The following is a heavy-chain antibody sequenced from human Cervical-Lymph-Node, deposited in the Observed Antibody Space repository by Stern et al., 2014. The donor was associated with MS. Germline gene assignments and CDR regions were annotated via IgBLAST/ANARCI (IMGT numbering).Heavy chain of an antibody. V-gene: IGHV5-51*03. D-gene: IGHD4/OR15-4a*01. CDR2: VYPDDSDA. J-gene: IGHJ5*01. CDR3: AKGAPPDS. CDR1: GYMFTNYW. Sequence: EVQLLESGPQVRKAGESLKISCQASGYMFTNYWIGWVRQMPGKGLEWMGLVYPDDSDARYSPSFQGQVTISADKSTGTAYLHWSTLKASDSAIYYCAKGAPPDSWGQGTLVTVSS.